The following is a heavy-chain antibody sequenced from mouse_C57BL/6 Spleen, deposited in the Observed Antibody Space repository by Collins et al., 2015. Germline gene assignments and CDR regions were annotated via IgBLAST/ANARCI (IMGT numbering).Heavy chain of an antibody. CDR1: GYTFTDQT. D-gene: IGHD1-1*01. V-gene: IGHV1-78*01. Sequence: QVQLQQSDAELVKPGASVKISCKVSGYTFTDQTIHWMKQRPEQGLEWIGYIYPRDGSTKYNEKFKGKATVTADKSSSTAYMQLNSLTSEDSAVYFCARAYGLITPYQYLDVWGTGTTVTVSS. CDR3: ARAYGLITPYQYLDV. J-gene: IGHJ1*03. CDR2: IYPRDGST.